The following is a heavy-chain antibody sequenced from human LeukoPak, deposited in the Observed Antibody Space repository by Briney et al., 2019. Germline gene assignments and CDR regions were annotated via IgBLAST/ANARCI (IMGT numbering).Heavy chain of an antibody. CDR1: GFTFSDCY. J-gene: IGHJ4*02. CDR2: ISSSGSTI. D-gene: IGHD5-18*01. V-gene: IGHV3-11*04. CDR3: ARAEELWLFYYFDY. Sequence: GALRLSCAASGFTFSDCYMSWIRQAPGKGLEWVSYISSSGSTIYYADSVKGRFTISRDNAKNSLYLQMNSLRAEDTAVYYCARAEELWLFYYFDYWGQGTLVTVSS.